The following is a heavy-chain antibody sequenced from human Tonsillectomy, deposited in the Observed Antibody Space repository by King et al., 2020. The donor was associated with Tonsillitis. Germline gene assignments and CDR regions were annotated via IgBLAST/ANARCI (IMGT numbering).Heavy chain of an antibody. Sequence: VQLVESGGGVVQPGRSLRLSCAASGFIFSNYDLHCVRQSPGKGLDWVAVISYDGRRKYYADSVKCRFTISRDSSKNTLYLQMDSLTPEDTAVYHCANELGVGPGADTTAFDHWGQGTLVTVSS. V-gene: IGHV3-30*18. D-gene: IGHD1-26*01. CDR1: GFIFSNYD. CDR3: ANELGVGPGADTTAFDH. CDR2: ISYDGRRK. J-gene: IGHJ4*02.